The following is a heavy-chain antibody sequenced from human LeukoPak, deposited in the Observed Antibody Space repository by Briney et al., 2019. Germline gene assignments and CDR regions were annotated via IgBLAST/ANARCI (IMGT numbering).Heavy chain of an antibody. J-gene: IGHJ4*02. Sequence: SETLSLTCTVSGGSISSYYWSWIRQPPGKGLEWIGYIYYSGSTNYNPSLKSRVTISVDTSKNQFSLKLSSATAADTAVYYCARKQQLVAPFDYWGQGTLVTVSS. D-gene: IGHD6-13*01. CDR3: ARKQQLVAPFDY. V-gene: IGHV4-59*08. CDR2: IYYSGST. CDR1: GGSISSYY.